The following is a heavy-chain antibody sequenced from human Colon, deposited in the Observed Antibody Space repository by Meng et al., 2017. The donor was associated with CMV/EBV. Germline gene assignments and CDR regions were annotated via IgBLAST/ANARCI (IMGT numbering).Heavy chain of an antibody. CDR1: GFIFSHYS. CDR3: ATDHLWGMPN. V-gene: IGHV3-30*02. CDR2: IRFDGSQQ. J-gene: IGHJ4*02. D-gene: IGHD3-3*02. Sequence: QVSLVGSGGGGVQPGGSLRLACVTSGFIFSHYSMQWVRQSPGKGLEWVAHIRFDGSQQFYVQSVKGRFTVSRHDPKNTLYLQMNDLRPEDTGVYYCATDHLWGMPNWGRGTLVTVSS.